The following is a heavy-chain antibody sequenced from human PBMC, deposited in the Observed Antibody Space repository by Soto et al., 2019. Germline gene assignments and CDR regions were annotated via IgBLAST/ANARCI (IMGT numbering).Heavy chain of an antibody. V-gene: IGHV3-9*01. Sequence: EVQLVESGGGLVQPGRSLSLACVASGFIFDDYAMHWVLQAPGKGLEWVSGINWNSGSRGYAVSVKGRLTISRDNAKNSLYLQMSSLRAEDTALYYCAKAVAGYDSGDYDYYYYVAVSGKGNTVTVSS. CDR3: AKAVAGYDSGDYDYYYYVAV. J-gene: IGHJ6*03. D-gene: IGHD3-10*01. CDR1: GFIFDDYA. CDR2: INWNSGSR.